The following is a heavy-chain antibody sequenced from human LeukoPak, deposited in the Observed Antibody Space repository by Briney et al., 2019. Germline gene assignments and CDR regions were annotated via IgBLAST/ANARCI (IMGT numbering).Heavy chain of an antibody. CDR3: ASPHRYYDVWSGYPPYDN. Sequence: SVKVSCKAFGGTFSNYAIGWVRQAPGRGGEWLGVIIPVSGTTNYAQRFQGRVTITADTSTTTAYMELSSLRSDDTAVYFCASPHRYYDVWSGYPPYDNWGQGTLVTVSS. CDR2: IIPVSGTT. D-gene: IGHD3-3*01. CDR1: GGTFSNYA. V-gene: IGHV1-69*06. J-gene: IGHJ4*02.